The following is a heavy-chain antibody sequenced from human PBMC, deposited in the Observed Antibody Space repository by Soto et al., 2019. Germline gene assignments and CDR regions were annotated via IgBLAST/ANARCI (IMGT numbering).Heavy chain of an antibody. CDR1: GRSKSGDY. J-gene: IGHJ4*01. D-gene: IGHD3-16*01. CDR3: VSYRGALYFES. Sequence: EPLSHACIVSGRSKSGDYWSWIQQSPDKGRECLGDVFYGETDYNPSLGGRVSMSVETSKSQFSLKLTSVTVADTAVYYCVSYRGALYFESWG. V-gene: IGHV4-59*01. CDR2: VFYGET.